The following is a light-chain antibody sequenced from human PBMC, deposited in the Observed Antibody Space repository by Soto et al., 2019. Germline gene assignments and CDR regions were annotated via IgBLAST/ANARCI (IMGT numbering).Light chain of an antibody. CDR2: LKSDGSP. V-gene: IGLV4-69*01. CDR1: SGHSSYV. J-gene: IGLJ3*02. Sequence: QPVLTQSPSASASLGASVNLTCTLSSGHSSYVIAWHQQRPEKGPRYLMRLKSDGSPIKGDGIPDRFSASISGAERYLTISSLQSEDEADYYCQTWGTGIWVFGGGTKLTVL. CDR3: QTWGTGIWV.